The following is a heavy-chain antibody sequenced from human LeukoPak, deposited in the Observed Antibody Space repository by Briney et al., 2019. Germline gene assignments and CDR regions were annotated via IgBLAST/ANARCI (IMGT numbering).Heavy chain of an antibody. CDR3: ARESGSVTSEVDFDY. J-gene: IGHJ4*02. Sequence: GGSLRLSCAASGFTFSSYWMSWVRQAPGKGLEWVATIRQDGSQKCYVDSVKGRFTISRDNAKNSLYLQMNSLRAEDTAVYYCARESGSVTSEVDFDYWGQGTLVTVSS. CDR1: GFTFSSYW. D-gene: IGHD4-17*01. CDR2: IRQDGSQK. V-gene: IGHV3-7*01.